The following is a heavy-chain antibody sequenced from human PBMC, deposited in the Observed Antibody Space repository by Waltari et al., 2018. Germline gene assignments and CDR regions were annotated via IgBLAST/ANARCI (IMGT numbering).Heavy chain of an antibody. CDR2: VHHSGKT. D-gene: IGHD2-15*01. CDR1: GDSMTNSDW. CDR3: ARDRGRGLFLDS. J-gene: IGHJ4*02. V-gene: IGHV4-4*02. Sequence: QLQLQQSGPGLVKPSESLSPTCVVSGDSMTNSDWWSWVRQSPGKGLEWIGQVHHSGKTNYNPSLASRVTVSIDTSNNQFSLKLPSPTAADTAMYYCARDRGRGLFLDSWGQGTLVTVSP.